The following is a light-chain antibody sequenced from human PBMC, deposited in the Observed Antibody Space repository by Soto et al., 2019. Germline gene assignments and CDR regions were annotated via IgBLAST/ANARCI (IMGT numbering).Light chain of an antibody. Sequence: EIVLTQSPGTLSFSPGDRATLSCRASQSVSSNLAWYQQKPGQAPRLLIYGASTRATGIPARFSGSGSGTEFTLTISSLQSEDFAVYYCQQYNNWPFITFGQGTRLEI. V-gene: IGKV3-15*01. CDR1: QSVSSN. CDR2: GAS. J-gene: IGKJ5*01. CDR3: QQYNNWPFIT.